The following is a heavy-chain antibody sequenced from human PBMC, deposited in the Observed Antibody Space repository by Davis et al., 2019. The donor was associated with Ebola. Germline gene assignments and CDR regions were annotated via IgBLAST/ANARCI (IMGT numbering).Heavy chain of an antibody. CDR1: GFTFSSYG. D-gene: IGHD3-22*01. Sequence: GESLKISCAASGFTFSSYGMHWVRQAPGKGLEWVAVISYDGSNKYYADSVKGRFTISRDNSKNTLYLQMNSLRAEDTAVYYCAKILGSGYSSDYWGQGTLVTVSS. CDR3: AKILGSGYSSDY. V-gene: IGHV3-30*18. J-gene: IGHJ4*02. CDR2: ISYDGSNK.